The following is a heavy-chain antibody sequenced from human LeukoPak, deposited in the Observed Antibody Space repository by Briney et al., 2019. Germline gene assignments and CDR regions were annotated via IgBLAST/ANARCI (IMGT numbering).Heavy chain of an antibody. V-gene: IGHV4-34*01. CDR3: ARVAWSIAAAGYYYGMDV. D-gene: IGHD6-13*01. CDR1: GGSFSGYY. CDR2: INHSGST. Sequence: SETLSLTCAVYGGSFSGYYWSWIRQPPGKGLEWIGEINHSGSTNYNPSLKSRVTISVDTSKNQFSLKLSSVTAADTAVYYCARVAWSIAAAGYYYGMDVWGQGTTVTVSS. J-gene: IGHJ6*02.